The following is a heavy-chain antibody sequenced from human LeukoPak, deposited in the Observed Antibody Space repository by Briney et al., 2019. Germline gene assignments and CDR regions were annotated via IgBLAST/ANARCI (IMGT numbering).Heavy chain of an antibody. Sequence: PSETLSLTCTVSGGSISSSSYYWGWIRQPPGKGLEWIGSIYYSGSTHYNPSLQSRVTISGDTSKNQFSLKLSSVTAADTAVFFCVRAVRLGPFVYYFDYWGQGTLVTVSS. CDR1: GGSISSSSYY. V-gene: IGHV4-39*01. CDR3: VRAVRLGPFVYYFDY. J-gene: IGHJ4*02. CDR2: IYYSGST. D-gene: IGHD6-25*01.